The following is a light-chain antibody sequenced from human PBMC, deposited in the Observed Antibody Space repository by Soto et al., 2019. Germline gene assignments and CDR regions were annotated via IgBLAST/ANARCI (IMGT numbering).Light chain of an antibody. CDR3: SSYAGITPYV. CDR1: SSDVGGYHY. Sequence: SALTQPASVSGSPGQSITISCTGTSSDVGGYHYVSWYQHHPGKAPKLMIYEVSKRPSGVPDRFSGSKSGNTASLTVSGLQAEDEADYYCSSYAGITPYVFGTGTKVTVL. J-gene: IGLJ1*01. CDR2: EVS. V-gene: IGLV2-8*01.